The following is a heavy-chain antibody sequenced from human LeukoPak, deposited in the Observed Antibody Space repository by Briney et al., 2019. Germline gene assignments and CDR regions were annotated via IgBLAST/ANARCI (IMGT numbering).Heavy chain of an antibody. CDR3: ARDTEWEKNPDYFDY. J-gene: IGHJ4*02. V-gene: IGHV1-18*01. Sequence: GSVKVSCKASGYTFTSYGISWVRQAPGQGLEWMGWIIGKNGNTNYAQKVQGRVTMSTDTSTSTAYMELRSLRSDDTAVYYCARDTEWEKNPDYFDYWGQGTLVTVSS. CDR2: IIGKNGNT. D-gene: IGHD1-26*01. CDR1: GYTFTSYG.